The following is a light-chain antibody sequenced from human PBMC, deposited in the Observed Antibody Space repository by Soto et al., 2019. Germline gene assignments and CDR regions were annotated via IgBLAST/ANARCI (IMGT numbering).Light chain of an antibody. CDR3: QQRSDWPPIT. V-gene: IGKV3-11*01. J-gene: IGKJ5*01. CDR1: QSVGDY. CDR2: DAS. Sequence: IVLTQSPATLSLSPGERATVSCRASQSVGDYLAWYQQKTGQAPRLLIYDASNRAAGVPNRFRGSGSGTDFTLTISSVEPEDFGVYYCQQRSDWPPITFGQGTRLEIK.